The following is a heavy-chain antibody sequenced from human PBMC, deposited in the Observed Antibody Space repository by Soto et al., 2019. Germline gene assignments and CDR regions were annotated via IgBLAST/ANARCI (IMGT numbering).Heavy chain of an antibody. D-gene: IGHD5-18*01. J-gene: IGHJ4*02. CDR2: IYYSGST. CDR1: GGSVSSGSYY. CDR3: AGAWNGYSYGYFGY. V-gene: IGHV4-61*01. Sequence: SETLSLTCTVAGGSVSSGSYYWSWIRQPPGKGLEWSGYIYYSGSTNYNPSLKSRVTISVDTSKNQFSLKLSSVTAADTAVYYCAGAWNGYSYGYFGYWHQETL.